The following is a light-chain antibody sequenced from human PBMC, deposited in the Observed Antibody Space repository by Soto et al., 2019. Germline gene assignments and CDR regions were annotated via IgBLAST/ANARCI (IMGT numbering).Light chain of an antibody. V-gene: IGKV3-11*01. J-gene: IGKJ4*01. CDR3: QQRSNWFLT. CDR2: DAS. Sequence: EIVMTQSPPTLSVSPGERATLSCRASQSISRNLAWFQQKPGQAPRLLIYDASNRATGIPARFSGSGSGTDFTLTISSLEPEDFAVYYCQQRSNWFLTFGGGTKVDI. CDR1: QSISRN.